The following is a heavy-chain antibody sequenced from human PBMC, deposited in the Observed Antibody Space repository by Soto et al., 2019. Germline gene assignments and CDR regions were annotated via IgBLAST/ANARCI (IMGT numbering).Heavy chain of an antibody. CDR2: INQDGSQT. Sequence: QLVESGGGLVQPGGSLRLSCTTPGLTFNNYWMSWLRQTPGKGLEWVANINQDGSQTYSVDSVKGRFTFSRDNAKPSLDLQMNSLRVEAKAVYDWARFSRSHDTEYWGQGTLVTVSS. V-gene: IGHV3-7*05. CDR3: ARFSRSHDTEY. J-gene: IGHJ4*02. CDR1: GLTFNNYW. D-gene: IGHD5-18*01.